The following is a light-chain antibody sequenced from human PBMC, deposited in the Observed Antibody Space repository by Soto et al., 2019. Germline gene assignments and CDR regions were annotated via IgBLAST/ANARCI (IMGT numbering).Light chain of an antibody. V-gene: IGKV3-15*01. CDR2: GAS. Sequence: EIVLTQSPATLSVSPGERATLSCRASQSVSSSLAWYQQKPGQVPRLLIYGASTRVTGIPARFSGSGSGTDFTLTISSLQSEDFAVYYCQQYKNWPLLTFGGGTKVEIK. CDR1: QSVSSS. J-gene: IGKJ4*01. CDR3: QQYKNWPLLT.